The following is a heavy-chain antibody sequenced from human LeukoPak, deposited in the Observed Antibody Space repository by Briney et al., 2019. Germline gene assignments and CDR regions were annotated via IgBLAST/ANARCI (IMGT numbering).Heavy chain of an antibody. Sequence: PSETLSLTCTVSGVSIRSSSYFWAWIRQPPGKGLEWIGSIYYTGNTHNNPSLKSRVTLSVDTSKNQFSLKLSSVTAADTAVYFCASGQGQLVYGYWGQGTLVTVSS. J-gene: IGHJ4*02. CDR1: GVSIRSSSYF. CDR3: ASGQGQLVYGY. V-gene: IGHV4-39*01. D-gene: IGHD6-13*01. CDR2: IYYTGNT.